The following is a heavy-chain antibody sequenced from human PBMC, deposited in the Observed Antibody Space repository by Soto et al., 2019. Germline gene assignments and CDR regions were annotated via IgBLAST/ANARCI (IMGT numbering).Heavy chain of an antibody. CDR3: ARESDYGSGSYFPPGEYYFDY. J-gene: IGHJ4*02. Sequence: PGGSLRLSCAGSGFTVSSNYMSWVRQAPGKGLEWVSVIYSGGSTYYADSVKGRFTISRDNSKNTLYLQMNSLRAEDTAVYYCARESDYGSGSYFPPGEYYFDYWGQGTLVTVSS. D-gene: IGHD3-10*01. V-gene: IGHV3-66*01. CDR1: GFTVSSNY. CDR2: IYSGGST.